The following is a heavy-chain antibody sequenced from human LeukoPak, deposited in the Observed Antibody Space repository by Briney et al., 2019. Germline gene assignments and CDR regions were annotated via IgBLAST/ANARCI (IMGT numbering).Heavy chain of an antibody. V-gene: IGHV3-23*01. CDR1: GFTFNNYA. J-gene: IGHJ4*02. Sequence: GGSLRLSCAASGFTFNNYAMSWVRQAPGKGLEWVPSITSSGDRTFYADSVRGRFTISRDNSRSTLYLQMDSLRAEDTAVYYCAKDAYYDIAEYWGQGTLVTVSS. D-gene: IGHD3-9*01. CDR2: ITSSGDRT. CDR3: AKDAYYDIAEY.